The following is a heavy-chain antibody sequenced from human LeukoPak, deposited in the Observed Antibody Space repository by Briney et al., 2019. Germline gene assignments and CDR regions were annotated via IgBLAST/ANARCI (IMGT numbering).Heavy chain of an antibody. CDR2: IGGSGGST. CDR1: GVTFQNYA. CDR3: AKRLNYYGSGSYFDY. V-gene: IGHV3-23*01. Sequence: PGGSLRLSCAASGVTFQNYAMSWVRQAPGKGLEWVSTIGGSGGSTYYADSVKGRFTVSRDNSKNTLYLQMNSLRAEDTAVYYCAKRLNYYGSGSYFDYWGQGTLVTVSS. J-gene: IGHJ4*02. D-gene: IGHD3-10*01.